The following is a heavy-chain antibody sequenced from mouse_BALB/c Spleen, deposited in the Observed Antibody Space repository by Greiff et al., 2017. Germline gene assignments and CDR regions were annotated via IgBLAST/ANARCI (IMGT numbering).Heavy chain of an antibody. CDR1: GFNIKDYY. J-gene: IGHJ4*01. CDR3: LASYDNCAYYAMDY. D-gene: IGHD2-10*01. Sequence: EVQLQQSGAELVRSGASVKLSCTASGFNIKDYYMHWVKQRPEQGLEWIGWIDPENGDTEYAPKFQGKATMTADTSSNTAYLQLSSLTSEDTAVYYVLASYDNCAYYAMDYWGQGTSVTVSS. V-gene: IGHV14-4*02. CDR2: IDPENGDT.